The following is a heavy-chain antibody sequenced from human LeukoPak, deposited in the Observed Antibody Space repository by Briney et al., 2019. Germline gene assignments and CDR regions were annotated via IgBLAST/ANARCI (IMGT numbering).Heavy chain of an antibody. CDR3: AKDSGGYSGYATGSYFDS. J-gene: IGHJ4*02. V-gene: IGHV3-9*03. D-gene: IGHD5-12*01. Sequence: GRSLRLSCAASGFTFDDYAMHWVRQAPGKGLEWVSGISWTSGYIGHADSVKGRFTISRDNAKNSLYLQMNSLRAEDMALYYCAKDSGGYSGYATGSYFDSWGQGTLVTVSS. CDR1: GFTFDDYA. CDR2: ISWTSGYI.